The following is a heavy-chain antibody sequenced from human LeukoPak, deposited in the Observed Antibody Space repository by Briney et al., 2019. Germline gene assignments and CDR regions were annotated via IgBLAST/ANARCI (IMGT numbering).Heavy chain of an antibody. CDR3: ARNVEYCSNGRYYFDS. D-gene: IGHD2-8*01. Sequence: GGSLRLSCAASGFTFSAYGIHWVRQAPGKGLEWVALIRPDGSDTYYADSVKGRFTISRDNSRSTLYLQMNSLGAEDTAVYYCARNVEYCSNGRYYFDSWGQGTLVTVSS. J-gene: IGHJ4*02. V-gene: IGHV3-33*01. CDR1: GFTFSAYG. CDR2: IRPDGSDT.